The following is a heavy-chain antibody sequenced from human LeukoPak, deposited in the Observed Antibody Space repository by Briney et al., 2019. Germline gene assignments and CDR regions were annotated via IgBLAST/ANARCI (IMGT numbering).Heavy chain of an antibody. J-gene: IGHJ4*02. V-gene: IGHV4-61*02. Sequence: SQTLSLTCTVSGGSISSGSYYWSWIRQPAGKGLEWIGRIYTSGSTNYNPSLKSRVTISVDTSKNQFSLKLSSVSAADTAMYFCARDYGGYRGPWGYWGQGTLVTVSS. CDR1: GGSISSGSYY. D-gene: IGHD3-16*02. CDR3: ARDYGGYRGPWGY. CDR2: IYTSGST.